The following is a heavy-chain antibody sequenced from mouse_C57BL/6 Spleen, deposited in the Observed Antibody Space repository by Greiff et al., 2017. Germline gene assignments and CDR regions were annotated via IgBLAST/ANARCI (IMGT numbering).Heavy chain of an antibody. V-gene: IGHV5-4*01. CDR3: ARDLITRGYFDV. CDR2: ISDGGSYT. D-gene: IGHD1-1*01. CDR1: GFTFSSYA. Sequence: EVQVVASGGGLVKPGGSLKLSCAASGFTFSSYAMSWVRQTPETRLEWVATISDGGSYTYYPDNVKGRFPISRDNAKNNLYLQMSHLKSEDTAMYYCARDLITRGYFDVWGTGTTVTVSS. J-gene: IGHJ1*03.